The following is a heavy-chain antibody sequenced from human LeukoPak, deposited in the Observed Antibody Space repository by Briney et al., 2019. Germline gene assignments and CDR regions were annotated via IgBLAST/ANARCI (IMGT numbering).Heavy chain of an antibody. V-gene: IGHV1-2*06. CDR1: GYTFTGYY. CDR3: ASALTPPRFYDSSGYYGT. CDR2: INRNSGGT. J-gene: IGHJ5*02. D-gene: IGHD3-22*01. Sequence: ASVKVSCKASGYTFTGYYMHWVRQAPGQGLEWIGRINRNSGGTNYAQKFQGRVTMTRDTSIGTAYMELSRLRSDDTAVYYCASALTPPRFYDSSGYYGTWGQGNLVTVSS.